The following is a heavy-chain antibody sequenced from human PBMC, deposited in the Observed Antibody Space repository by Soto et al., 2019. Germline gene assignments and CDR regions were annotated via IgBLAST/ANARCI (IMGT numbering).Heavy chain of an antibody. J-gene: IGHJ6*02. V-gene: IGHV3-74*01. D-gene: IGHD5-12*01. Sequence: EVQLVESGGGLVQPGGSLRLSCAASGFSLETYWMHWVRQVPGQGLIWVSRISPDGSTTSYADSVKGRFTISRDNAKNTLYLQMNSLRAEDTAVYYCASEHSGYDNREYYYHGVGLWGQGTTVTVSS. CDR3: ASEHSGYDNREYYYHGVGL. CDR2: ISPDGSTT. CDR1: GFSLETYW.